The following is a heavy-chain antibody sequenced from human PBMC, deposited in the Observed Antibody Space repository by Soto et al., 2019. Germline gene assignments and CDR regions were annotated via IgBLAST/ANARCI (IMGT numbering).Heavy chain of an antibody. V-gene: IGHV3-23*01. CDR2: ISGSGGST. J-gene: IGHJ4*02. Sequence: EVQLLESGGGLVQPGGSLRLSCAASGFTFSSYAMSWVRQAPGKGLEWVSAISGSGGSTYYADSVKGRFTISRDNSKKTRYQKKNSRGGEEPAVYYWAKEGPQLGGGYFDYWGQGTLVTVSS. D-gene: IGHD6-13*01. CDR1: GFTFSSYA. CDR3: AKEGPQLGGGYFDY.